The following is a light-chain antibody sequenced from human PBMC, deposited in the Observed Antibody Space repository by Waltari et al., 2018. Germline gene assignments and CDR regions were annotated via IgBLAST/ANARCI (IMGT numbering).Light chain of an antibody. J-gene: IGKJ2*01. Sequence: EIVLTQSPGTLSLSPGERATLSCRASQSVTSNYLAWYQQRPGQAPRLLIYGASNRATGIPDRFSDSGSGTDFSLTINRLEPEDFAVYYCQQYDRSPETFGQGTKLEIK. V-gene: IGKV3-20*01. CDR1: QSVTSNY. CDR2: GAS. CDR3: QQYDRSPET.